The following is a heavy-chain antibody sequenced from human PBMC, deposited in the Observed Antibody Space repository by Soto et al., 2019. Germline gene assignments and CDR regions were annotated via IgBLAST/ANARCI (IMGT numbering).Heavy chain of an antibody. CDR3: VSGTSFYDVLTGYYVDRWFDP. Sequence: SETLSLTCSVSGDSTTSDAYYWGWIRQPPGKGLEWLGSIYYSGYTYYNPSLKSRVTISVDRSRNQFSLNLRSVAAADTAVYYCVSGTSFYDVLTGYYVDRWFDPWGQGTLVTVSS. V-gene: IGHV4-39*01. CDR1: GDSTTSDAYY. J-gene: IGHJ5*02. D-gene: IGHD3-9*01. CDR2: IYYSGYT.